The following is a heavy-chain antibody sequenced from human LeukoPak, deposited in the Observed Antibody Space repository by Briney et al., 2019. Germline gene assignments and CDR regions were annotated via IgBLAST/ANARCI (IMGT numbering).Heavy chain of an antibody. CDR1: GYSISSGYY. CDR2: IYHSGST. Sequence: SETLSLTCAVSGYSISSGYYWGWIRQPPGKGLEWIGSIYHSGSTYYNPSLKSRVTISVDTSKNQFSLKLSSVTAADTAVYCCARHSGYYDPWGQGTLVTVSS. V-gene: IGHV4-38-2*01. D-gene: IGHD1-26*01. J-gene: IGHJ5*02. CDR3: ARHSGYYDP.